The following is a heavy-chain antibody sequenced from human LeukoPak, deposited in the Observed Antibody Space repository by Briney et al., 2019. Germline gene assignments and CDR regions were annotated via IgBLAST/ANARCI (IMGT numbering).Heavy chain of an antibody. V-gene: IGHV3-23*01. CDR2: ISVAGATT. Sequence: GGSLRLSCTASGFTFGDYAMSWVRQAPGKGLEWVSSISVAGATTDYADSVKGRFTISRDNSKSTVYLQMNGLRVEDTALYYCAKLSLGDFEYFDYWGQGTLVTVSS. J-gene: IGHJ4*02. CDR1: GFTFGDYA. CDR3: AKLSLGDFEYFDY. D-gene: IGHD2-21*02.